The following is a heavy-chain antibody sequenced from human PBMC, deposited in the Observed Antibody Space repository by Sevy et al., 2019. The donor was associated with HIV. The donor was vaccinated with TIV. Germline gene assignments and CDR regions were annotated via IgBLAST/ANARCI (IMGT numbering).Heavy chain of an antibody. CDR2: IPSSHNIT. CDR3: ARSYSSSWYILYYFEY. V-gene: IGHV3-23*01. CDR1: GFTFSNYA. D-gene: IGHD6-13*01. Sequence: GGSLRLSCAASGFTFSNYAMSWVRQAPGKGLEWVSAIPSSHNITYYAESVKGRFTISRDNSKNTLYLEMNSLRADDTAVYYCARSYSSSWYILYYFEYWGQGTPVTVSS. J-gene: IGHJ4*02.